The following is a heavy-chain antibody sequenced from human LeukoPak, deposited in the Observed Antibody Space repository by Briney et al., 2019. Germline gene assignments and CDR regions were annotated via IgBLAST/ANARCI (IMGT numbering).Heavy chain of an antibody. J-gene: IGHJ4*02. CDR3: ARPHRPDTAMDQADY. CDR2: INPSGYSA. D-gene: IGHD5-18*01. CDR1: GYTFTSYF. Sequence: GASVKVSCKASGYTFTSYFMHWVRQAPGQGREWMGMINPSGYSATYAHKFYGRVTMTRDTPTSTVYMELSSLTSEDTAVYYCARPHRPDTAMDQADYWGQGTLVTVSS. V-gene: IGHV1-46*01.